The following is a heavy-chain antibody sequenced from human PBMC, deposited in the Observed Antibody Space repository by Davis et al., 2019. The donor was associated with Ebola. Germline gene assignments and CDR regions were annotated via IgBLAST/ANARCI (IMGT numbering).Heavy chain of an antibody. CDR2: IYYSGST. CDR3: AREDIVLMVYAKTPYYYGMDV. J-gene: IGHJ6*04. D-gene: IGHD2-8*01. CDR1: GGSISSYY. V-gene: IGHV4-59*01. Sequence: SETLSLTCTVSGGSISSYYWSWIRQPPGKGLEWIGYIYYSGSTNYNPSLKSRVTISVDTSKNQFSLKLSSVTAADTAVYYCAREDIVLMVYAKTPYYYGMDVWGKGTTVTVSS.